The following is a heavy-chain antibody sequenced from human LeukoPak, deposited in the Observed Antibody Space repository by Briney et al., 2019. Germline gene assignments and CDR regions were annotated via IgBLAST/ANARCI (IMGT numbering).Heavy chain of an antibody. J-gene: IGHJ4*02. Sequence: GGSLRLSCAASGFTFSSYAIHWVRQAPGKGLEWVAVISYDGSNKYYADSVKGRFTISRDNSKNTLYLQMNSLRAEDTAVYYCARDSFENSGPDYWGQGTLVTVSS. CDR3: ARDSFENSGPDY. CDR2: ISYDGSNK. V-gene: IGHV3-30*04. D-gene: IGHD5-12*01. CDR1: GFTFSSYA.